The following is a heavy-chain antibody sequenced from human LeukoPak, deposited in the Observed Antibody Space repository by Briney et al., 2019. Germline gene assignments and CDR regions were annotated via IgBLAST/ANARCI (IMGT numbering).Heavy chain of an antibody. CDR1: GFTFRSYA. CDR2: IYSGGST. Sequence: GGSLRLSCAASGFTFRSYAMSWVRQAPGKGLEWVSVIYSGGSTYYADSVRGRFTISRDNSKNTLYLQMNSLRAEDTAVYYCTRGRSPNWFDPWGQGTLVTVSS. V-gene: IGHV3-66*01. J-gene: IGHJ5*02. CDR3: TRGRSPNWFDP. D-gene: IGHD1-26*01.